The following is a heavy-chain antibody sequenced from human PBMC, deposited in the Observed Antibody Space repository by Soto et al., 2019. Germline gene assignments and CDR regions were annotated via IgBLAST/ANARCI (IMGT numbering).Heavy chain of an antibody. Sequence: ASVKVSCKASGYTFTSYYMHWLLQAPGQGLEWMGIINPSGGSTSYAQKFQGRVTMTRDTSTSTVYMELSSLRSEDTAVYYCARDYDSSGYPRYYFDYWGQGTLVTVSS. CDR3: ARDYDSSGYPRYYFDY. D-gene: IGHD3-22*01. J-gene: IGHJ4*02. CDR2: INPSGGST. CDR1: GYTFTSYY. V-gene: IGHV1-46*03.